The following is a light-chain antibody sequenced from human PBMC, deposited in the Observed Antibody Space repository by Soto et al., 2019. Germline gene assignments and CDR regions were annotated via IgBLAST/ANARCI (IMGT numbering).Light chain of an antibody. CDR2: EVS. Sequence: QSVLTQPASASGSPGQSIAISCTGTSSDVGGYNYVSWYQHHPGKAPKLMIYEVSNRPSGVSNRFSGSKSGNTASLTISGLHDEDEADYYCSSYDASSTFVFGTGTKLTVL. V-gene: IGLV2-14*01. CDR1: SSDVGGYNY. J-gene: IGLJ1*01. CDR3: SSYDASSTFV.